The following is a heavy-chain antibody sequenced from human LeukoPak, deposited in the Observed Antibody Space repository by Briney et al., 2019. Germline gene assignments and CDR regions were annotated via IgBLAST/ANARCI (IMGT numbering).Heavy chain of an antibody. CDR2: IWYDGSNK. CDR3: ARDQGSSSRAFDY. V-gene: IGHV3-33*01. D-gene: IGHD6-13*01. Sequence: GGSLRLSCAASGFTFSSYGMHWVRQAPGKGLERVAVIWYDGSNKYYADSVKGRFTISRDNSKNTLYLQMNSLRAEDTAVYYCARDQGSSSRAFDYWGQGTLVTVSS. J-gene: IGHJ4*02. CDR1: GFTFSSYG.